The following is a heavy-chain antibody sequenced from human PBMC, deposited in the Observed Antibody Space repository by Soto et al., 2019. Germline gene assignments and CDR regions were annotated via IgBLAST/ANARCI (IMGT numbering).Heavy chain of an antibody. Sequence: GGSLRLSCAASGFTFNTYAMKWVRQAPGKGLEWVASISGSGGTINYADSVKGRFTTSRDTSKNTLYLQMNSLSAEDTAFYYCAKGFIVVVTAIRPDDNFDVWGQGTMVTVSS. D-gene: IGHD2-21*02. J-gene: IGHJ3*01. CDR2: ISGSGGTI. V-gene: IGHV3-23*01. CDR1: GFTFNTYA. CDR3: AKGFIVVVTAIRPDDNFDV.